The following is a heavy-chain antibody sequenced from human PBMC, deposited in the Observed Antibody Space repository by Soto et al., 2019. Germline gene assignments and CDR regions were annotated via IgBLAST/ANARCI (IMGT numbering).Heavy chain of an antibody. J-gene: IGHJ4*02. CDR2: IYYSGST. V-gene: IGHV4-59*01. Sequence: QVQLQESGPGLVKPSETLSLTCTVSGGSISSYYWSWIRQPPGKGLEWIGYIYYSGSTNYNPSLNGRVTXXVXTXXNQFPLKLSSVTAADTAVYYCARGGMRYSSSWFDYWGQGTLVTVSS. CDR3: ARGGMRYSSSWFDY. D-gene: IGHD6-13*01. CDR1: GGSISSYY.